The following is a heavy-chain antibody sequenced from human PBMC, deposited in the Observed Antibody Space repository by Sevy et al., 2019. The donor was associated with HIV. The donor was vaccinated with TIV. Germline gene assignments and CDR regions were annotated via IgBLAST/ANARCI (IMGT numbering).Heavy chain of an antibody. D-gene: IGHD6-13*01. V-gene: IGHV1-18*01. CDR3: AKGAHPQRSNSWYDY. CDR1: NYTFSSYG. J-gene: IGHJ4*02. Sequence: ASVKVSCKASNYTFSSYGISWVRQAPGQGLEWMGWISTYNGNTKYAQTFQGRVALTTDTSTGTAYMQVGSLRSDDTAVYYCAKGAHPQRSNSWYDYWGQGTLVTVSS. CDR2: ISTYNGNT.